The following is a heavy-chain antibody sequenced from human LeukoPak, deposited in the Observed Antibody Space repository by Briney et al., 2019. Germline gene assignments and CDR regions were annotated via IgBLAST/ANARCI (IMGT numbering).Heavy chain of an antibody. J-gene: IGHJ4*02. CDR3: AKKTTPPYYYDSSGYPPLGY. Sequence: GGSLRLSCGASGFTFSNFAMSWVRQAPGKGLEWVSTISGTGGSTYYADSVKGRFTISRDNSKNTLFLQMNSLRGEDTALYYCAKKTTPPYYYDSSGYPPLGYWGQGTLVTVSS. D-gene: IGHD3-22*01. CDR2: ISGTGGST. CDR1: GFTFSNFA. V-gene: IGHV3-23*01.